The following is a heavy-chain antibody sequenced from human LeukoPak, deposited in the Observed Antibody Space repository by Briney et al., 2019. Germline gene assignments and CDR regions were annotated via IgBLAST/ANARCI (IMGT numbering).Heavy chain of an antibody. V-gene: IGHV3-23*01. CDR3: AKDRKWLRLSYFDY. J-gene: IGHJ4*02. CDR2: ISGSGGST. Sequence: GGSLRPSCAASGFTFSSYAMSWVRQAPGKGLEWVSAISGSGGSTYYADSVKGRFTISRDNSKNTLYLQMNSLRAEDTAVYYCAKDRKWLRLSYFDYWGQGTLVTVSS. D-gene: IGHD5-12*01. CDR1: GFTFSSYA.